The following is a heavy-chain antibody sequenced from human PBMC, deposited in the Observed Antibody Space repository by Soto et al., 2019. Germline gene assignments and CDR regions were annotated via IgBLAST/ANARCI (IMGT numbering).Heavy chain of an antibody. Sequence: QVQLVQSGAEVKKPGASVKVSCKASGYTCTSYGISWVRQAPGQGLEWMGWISAYNGNTNYAQKLQGRVTMTTDTSTSTAYMELRSLRSDDTAVYYCARDGLRYFDWLQYYYYYMDVWGKGTTVTVSS. J-gene: IGHJ6*03. CDR3: ARDGLRYFDWLQYYYYYMDV. CDR2: ISAYNGNT. V-gene: IGHV1-18*01. CDR1: GYTCTSYG. D-gene: IGHD3-9*01.